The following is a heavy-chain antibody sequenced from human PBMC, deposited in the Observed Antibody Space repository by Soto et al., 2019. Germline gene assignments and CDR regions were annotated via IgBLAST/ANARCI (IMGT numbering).Heavy chain of an antibody. CDR1: GFTFSSYA. CDR3: TSEYYDFWSGYHRHFDY. CDR2: ISGSGGST. Sequence: GGSLRLSCAASGFTFSSYAMSWVRQAPGKGLEWVSAISGSGGSTYYADSVKGRFTISRDNSKNTLYLQMNSLRAEDTAVYYCTSEYYDFWSGYHRHFDYWGQGTLVTVSS. J-gene: IGHJ4*02. D-gene: IGHD3-3*01. V-gene: IGHV3-23*01.